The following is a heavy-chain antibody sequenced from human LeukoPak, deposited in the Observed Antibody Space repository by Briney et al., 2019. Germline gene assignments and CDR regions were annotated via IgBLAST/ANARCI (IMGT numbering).Heavy chain of an antibody. CDR1: GFTFSSYW. V-gene: IGHV3-7*01. CDR2: MNQDGSEK. CDR3: ARNGRYYDILTGLIPGAFDY. J-gene: IGHJ4*02. Sequence: GGSLRLSCAASGFTFSSYWMSWVRQAPGKGLEWVANMNQDGSEKYYVDSVKGRFTISRDNAKNSLYLQMNSLRAEDTAVYYCARNGRYYDILTGLIPGAFDYWGQGTLVTVSS. D-gene: IGHD3-9*01.